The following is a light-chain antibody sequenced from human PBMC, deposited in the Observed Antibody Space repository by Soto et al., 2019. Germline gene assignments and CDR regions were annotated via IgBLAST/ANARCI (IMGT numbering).Light chain of an antibody. J-gene: IGLJ1*01. Sequence: QSALTQPASVSGSPGQSITISCTGTSSDIGVFNYVSWYQQHPGKAPKLMIYEVSNRPSGVSDRFSGSKSGNTASLTISGLQAEDEADYYCSSYTSSSTYVFGTATKLTVL. V-gene: IGLV2-14*01. CDR2: EVS. CDR1: SSDIGVFNY. CDR3: SSYTSSSTYV.